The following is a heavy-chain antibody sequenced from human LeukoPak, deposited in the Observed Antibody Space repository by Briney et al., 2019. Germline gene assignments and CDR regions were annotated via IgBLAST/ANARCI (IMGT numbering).Heavy chain of an antibody. J-gene: IGHJ4*02. CDR3: ARLVGSYGYGPYFDY. CDR2: INRSGST. D-gene: IGHD5-18*01. Sequence: SETLSLTCAVYGGSFSGYYWSWIRQPPGKGLEWIGEINRSGSTNYNPSLKSRVTISVDTSKNQFSLKLSSVTAADTAVYYCARLVGSYGYGPYFDYWGQGTLVTVSS. V-gene: IGHV4-34*01. CDR1: GGSFSGYY.